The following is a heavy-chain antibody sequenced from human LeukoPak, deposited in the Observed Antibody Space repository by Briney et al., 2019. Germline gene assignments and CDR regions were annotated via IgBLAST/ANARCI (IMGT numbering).Heavy chain of an antibody. J-gene: IGHJ3*02. CDR2: ISAYNANT. CDR3: ARVSYGDYAVGAFDI. D-gene: IGHD4-17*01. Sequence: ASVMVSCKASGYTFTSYGISWVRQAPGQGLEWMGWISAYNANTNYAQKLQGRVTMTTDTSTSTAYMELRSLRSDGTAVYYCARVSYGDYAVGAFDIWGQGTMVTVSS. CDR1: GYTFTSYG. V-gene: IGHV1-18*01.